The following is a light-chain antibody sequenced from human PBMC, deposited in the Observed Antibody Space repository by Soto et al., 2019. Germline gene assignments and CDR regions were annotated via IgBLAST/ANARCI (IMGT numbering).Light chain of an antibody. CDR3: QQTYSTPNT. J-gene: IGKJ1*01. CDR1: QSINNY. V-gene: IGKV1-39*01. CDR2: ASS. Sequence: DIQVTQSTSSLSAFLGPRVPITYRASQSINNYLHWFQQKPGKAPNLLISASSSLHSGVPSRFSGSGSGTDFTLTISSLQPEDFATYYCQQTYSTPNTFGQGTKV.